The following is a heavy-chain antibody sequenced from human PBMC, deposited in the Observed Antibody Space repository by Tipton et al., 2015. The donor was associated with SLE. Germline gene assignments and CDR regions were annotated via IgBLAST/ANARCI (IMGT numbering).Heavy chain of an antibody. D-gene: IGHD3-22*01. Sequence: TLSLTCTFSGGSLSSNSYYWGWIRQPPGKGLEWIGGIYYSGTTYYSPSPKSRVTISVDTSNNQFSLKLSSVTAADTAVYYCATYYYDTSGFDYWGQGTLVTVSS. CDR3: ATYYYDTSGFDY. CDR1: GGSLSSNSYY. V-gene: IGHV4-39*01. CDR2: IYYSGTT. J-gene: IGHJ4*02.